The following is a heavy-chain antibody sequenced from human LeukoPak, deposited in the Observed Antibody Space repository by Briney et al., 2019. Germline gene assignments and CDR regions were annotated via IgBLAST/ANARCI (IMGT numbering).Heavy chain of an antibody. Sequence: SETLSLTCAVYGGSFSSYYWSWIRQPPGEGLQWIGEINRSGRTNYNPSLASRVTISADTSNNQFSLKLTSVTAADTAVYYCACTAYDDTPRVNDYWGQGTLVTVSS. CDR1: GGSFSSYY. J-gene: IGHJ4*02. D-gene: IGHD3-16*01. V-gene: IGHV4-34*01. CDR2: INRSGRT. CDR3: ACTAYDDTPRVNDY.